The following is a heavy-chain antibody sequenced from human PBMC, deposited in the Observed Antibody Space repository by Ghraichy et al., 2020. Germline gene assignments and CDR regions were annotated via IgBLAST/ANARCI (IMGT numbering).Heavy chain of an antibody. CDR2: MFHDGST. CDR1: GYSISSGYY. CDR3: ARRPHCTTTSCYGGGYHFDY. V-gene: IGHV4-38-2*02. D-gene: IGHD2-2*01. J-gene: IGHJ4*02. Sequence: SETLSLTCTVSGYSISSGYYWAWVRQPPGEGLEWIASMFHDGSTYYNPSLKSRVTISIDTSKNQFSLKLSSVTAADTAVYFCARRPHCTTTSCYGGGYHFDYWGQCTLVIVSP.